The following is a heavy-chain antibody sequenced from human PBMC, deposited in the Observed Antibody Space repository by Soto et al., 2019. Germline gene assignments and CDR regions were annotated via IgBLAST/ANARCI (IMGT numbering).Heavy chain of an antibody. CDR1: GFTFSSDG. Sequence: VGSLRLSCAASGFTFSSDGMHWFRQAPGKGLEWVAVISYDGSNKYYADSVKGRFTISRDNAKNSLFLQMNSLRAEDTAVYYCARRAAAGRSFDYWGLGTLVTVSS. J-gene: IGHJ4*02. D-gene: IGHD6-13*01. CDR3: ARRAAAGRSFDY. V-gene: IGHV3-30*03. CDR2: ISYDGSNK.